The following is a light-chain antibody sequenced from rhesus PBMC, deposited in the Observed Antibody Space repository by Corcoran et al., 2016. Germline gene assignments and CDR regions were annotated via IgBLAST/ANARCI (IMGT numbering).Light chain of an antibody. CDR1: QSVSSY. Sequence: QVILTQSPATLSLYPGERATLSCRASQSVSSYLAWYQQKPGQAPRLLIYGASSRATGFPDRFSGSGSGTDLTLTISSLEPEDVGVYHCYQHSSGYSFGQGTKVEIK. J-gene: IGKJ2*01. V-gene: IGKV3-10*01. CDR2: GAS. CDR3: YQHSSGYS.